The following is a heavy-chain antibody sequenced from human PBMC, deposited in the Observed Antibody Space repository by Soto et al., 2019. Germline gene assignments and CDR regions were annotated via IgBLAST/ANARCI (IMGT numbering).Heavy chain of an antibody. V-gene: IGHV1-2*04. D-gene: IGHD3-9*01. CDR3: ARSSCHGLRYFDWLEADSLGMDV. Sequence: ASVKVSCKASGYTFTSYYMHWVRQAPGQGLEWMGWINPNSGGTNYAQKFQGWVTMTRDTSISTAHMELSRLRSDDTAVYYCARSSCHGLRYFDWLEADSLGMDVWGQGTTVTVSS. CDR1: GYTFTSYY. CDR2: INPNSGGT. J-gene: IGHJ6*02.